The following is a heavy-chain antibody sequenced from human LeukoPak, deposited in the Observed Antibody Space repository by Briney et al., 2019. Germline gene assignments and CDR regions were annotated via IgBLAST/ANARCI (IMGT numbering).Heavy chain of an antibody. CDR2: IWYDGSIK. CDR3: ARISSILHYYGSGTFYSD. V-gene: IGHV3-33*08. CDR1: GFTFNKYA. Sequence: GGSLRFSCAASGFTFNKYAMHWVRQAPGKGLEWVAVIWYDGSIKFYVDSVKGRFTISRDNSKNTLYLQMNSLRAEDTAVYYCARISSILHYYGSGTFYSDWGQGTLVTVSS. J-gene: IGHJ4*02. D-gene: IGHD3-10*01.